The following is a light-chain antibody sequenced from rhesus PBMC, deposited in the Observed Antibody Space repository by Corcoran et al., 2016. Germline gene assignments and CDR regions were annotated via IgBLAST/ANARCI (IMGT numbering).Light chain of an antibody. Sequence: DIQLTQSPSSLSASVGDRVTITCRASSDISSYLAWYPQKSGKAPKPLIFDASSLQSGVPSRFSGSGSGTDFTLTISSLQPEDFAAYYYLQHNSYPPTFGQGTKVEIK. CDR1: SDISSY. J-gene: IGKJ1*01. CDR2: DAS. CDR3: LQHNSYPPT. V-gene: IGKV1-38*01.